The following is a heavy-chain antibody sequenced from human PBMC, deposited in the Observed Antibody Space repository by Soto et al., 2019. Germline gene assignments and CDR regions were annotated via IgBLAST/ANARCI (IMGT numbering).Heavy chain of an antibody. Sequence: SETLSLTCTVSGFSISSSSYYWGWIRQPPGKGLEWIGSIYYSGSTYYNPSLKSRVTISVDTSKNQFSLKLSSVTAADTAVHYCARHLRYCSGGSCDAVYYYGMDVRGQGTTVTVSS. D-gene: IGHD2-15*01. CDR1: GFSISSSSYY. CDR3: ARHLRYCSGGSCDAVYYYGMDV. J-gene: IGHJ6*02. V-gene: IGHV4-39*01. CDR2: IYYSGST.